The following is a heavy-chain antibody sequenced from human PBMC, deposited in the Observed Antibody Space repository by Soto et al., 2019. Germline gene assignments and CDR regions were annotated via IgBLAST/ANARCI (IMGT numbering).Heavy chain of an antibody. CDR2: IIPSLGIA. Sequence: QVQLVQPGAEVKKPGSSVKVSCKASGGTFSSYTISWVRQAPGQGLEWMGRIIPSLGIANYAQKFQGRVTITADKSTSTAYMELSSLRTEDTAVYYCARVEDITRNGMDVWGQGTTVTVSS. CDR3: ARVEDITRNGMDV. V-gene: IGHV1-69*02. CDR1: GGTFSSYT. D-gene: IGHD3-3*01. J-gene: IGHJ6*02.